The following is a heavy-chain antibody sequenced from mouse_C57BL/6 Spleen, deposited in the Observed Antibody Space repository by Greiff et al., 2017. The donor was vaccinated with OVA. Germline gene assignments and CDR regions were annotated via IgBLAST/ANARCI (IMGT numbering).Heavy chain of an antibody. D-gene: IGHD1-1*01. Sequence: VQLQESGAELVRPGASVTLSCKASGYTFTDYEMHWVKQTPVHGLEWIGAIDPETGGTAYNQKFKGKAILTADKSSSTAYMELRSLTSEDSAVYYCTDYYGSEAWFAYWGQGTLVTVSA. CDR3: TDYYGSEAWFAY. V-gene: IGHV1-15*01. J-gene: IGHJ3*01. CDR2: IDPETGGT. CDR1: GYTFTDYE.